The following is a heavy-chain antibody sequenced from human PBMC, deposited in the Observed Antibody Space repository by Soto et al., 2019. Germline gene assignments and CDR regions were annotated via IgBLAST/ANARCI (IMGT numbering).Heavy chain of an antibody. D-gene: IGHD3-10*01. V-gene: IGHV3-7*03. CDR1: GFTFSSYW. J-gene: IGHJ4*02. Sequence: EVQLVESGGGLVQPGGSLRLSCAASGFTFSSYWMSWVRQAPGKGLEWVANIKQDRSEKYYVDSVKGRFTISRDNAKNSLYLQMNSLRAEDTAVYYCASGGSGSYYNLGFWGQGTLVTVSS. CDR3: ASGGSGSYYNLGF. CDR2: IKQDRSEK.